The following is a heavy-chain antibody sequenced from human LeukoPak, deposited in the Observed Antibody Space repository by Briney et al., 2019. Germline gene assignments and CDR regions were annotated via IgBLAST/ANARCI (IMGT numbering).Heavy chain of an antibody. V-gene: IGHV1-18*01. CDR2: ISAYNGNT. D-gene: IGHD2-2*01. Sequence: ASVKVSCKASGFTFTSYGISWVRQAPGQGLEWMGWISAYNGNTNYAQKLQGRVTMTTDTSTSTAYMELRSLRSDDTAVYYCARDGLPGIVVVPAAINWFDPWGQGTLVTVSS. J-gene: IGHJ5*02. CDR1: GFTFTSYG. CDR3: ARDGLPGIVVVPAAINWFDP.